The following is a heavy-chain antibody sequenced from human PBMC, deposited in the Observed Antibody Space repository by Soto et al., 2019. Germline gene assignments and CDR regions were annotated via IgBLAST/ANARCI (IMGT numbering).Heavy chain of an antibody. D-gene: IGHD6-19*01. Sequence: PGGSLRLSCAASGFTFSSYAMSWVRQAPGKGLEWVSAISGSGGSTYYADSVKGRFTISRDNSKNTLYLQMNSLRAEDTAVYYCAKALYSSGWYYYGMDVWGQGTTVTVSS. V-gene: IGHV3-23*01. J-gene: IGHJ6*02. CDR2: ISGSGGST. CDR1: GFTFSSYA. CDR3: AKALYSSGWYYYGMDV.